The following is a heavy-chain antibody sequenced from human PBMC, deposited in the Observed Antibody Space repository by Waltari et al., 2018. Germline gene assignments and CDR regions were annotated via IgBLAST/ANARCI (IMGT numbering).Heavy chain of an antibody. D-gene: IGHD6-19*01. V-gene: IGHV1-18*01. Sequence: QVQLVQSGAAVKKPGASAKVSCKASGYPFTSYGISWVRQATGQGLEWMGWISAYNGNTNYAQKLQGRVTMTTDTSTSTAYMELRSLRSDDTAVYYCAREQWHSSGWYPIIWSYGMDVWGQGTTVTVSS. CDR1: GYPFTSYG. J-gene: IGHJ6*02. CDR2: ISAYNGNT. CDR3: AREQWHSSGWYPIIWSYGMDV.